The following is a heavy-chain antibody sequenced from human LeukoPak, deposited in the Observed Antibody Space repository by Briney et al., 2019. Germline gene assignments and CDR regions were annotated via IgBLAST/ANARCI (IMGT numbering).Heavy chain of an antibody. V-gene: IGHV1-2*02. J-gene: IGHJ6*03. CDR1: GYTFTGYY. Sequence: GASVKVSCKASGYTFTGYYMHWVRQAPGQGLEWMGWINPNSGGTNYAQKFQGRVTMTRDTSISTAYMELSRLRSDDTAVYYCARGYYYGSGSLGRYYYYYMDVWGKGTTVTVSS. D-gene: IGHD3-10*01. CDR3: ARGYYYGSGSLGRYYYYYMDV. CDR2: INPNSGGT.